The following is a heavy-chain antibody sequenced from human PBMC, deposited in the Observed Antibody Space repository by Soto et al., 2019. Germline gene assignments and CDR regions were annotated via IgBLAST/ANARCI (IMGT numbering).Heavy chain of an antibody. J-gene: IGHJ4*02. V-gene: IGHV3-48*01. Sequence: EVQLVESGGGLVQPGGSLRLSCAASGFTFSSYSFNWVRQAPGKGLEWLSYIGSSSTTIYYADSVTGRFIISRDNAKNALYLQMNSLRPEDTAVYYCAREHQLAFCNWGQGTRVTVSS. CDR3: AREHQLAFCN. CDR1: GFTFSSYS. CDR2: IGSSSTTI. D-gene: IGHD6-13*01.